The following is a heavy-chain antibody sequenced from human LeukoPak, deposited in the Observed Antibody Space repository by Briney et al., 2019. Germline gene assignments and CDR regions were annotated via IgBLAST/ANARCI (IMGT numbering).Heavy chain of an antibody. CDR3: ARDGFDFWSGYPTTVDY. D-gene: IGHD3-3*01. CDR1: GFTFSSYG. V-gene: IGHV3-48*01. Sequence: PGGSLRLSCAASGFTFSSYGMNWVRQAPGKGLEWVSYISSSSNTIYYADSVKGRFTISRDNANNSLYLQMNSLRAEDTAVYYCARDGFDFWSGYPTTVDYWGQGRLVTVSS. J-gene: IGHJ4*02. CDR2: ISSSSNTI.